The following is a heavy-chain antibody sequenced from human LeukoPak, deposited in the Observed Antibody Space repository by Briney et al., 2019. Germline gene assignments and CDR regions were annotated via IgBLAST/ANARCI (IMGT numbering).Heavy chain of an antibody. CDR2: ISSSGATI. CDR1: GFTFIDYY. V-gene: IGHV3-11*04. Sequence: PGGSLRLSCAASGFTFIDYYMSWMRQAPGKGLEWVSYISSSGATISYADSVKGRFTISRDNAKNSLYLQMSSLRAEDAAVYYCARVKGSYATDYWGQGALVTVSS. CDR3: ARVKGSYATDY. D-gene: IGHD3-16*01. J-gene: IGHJ4*02.